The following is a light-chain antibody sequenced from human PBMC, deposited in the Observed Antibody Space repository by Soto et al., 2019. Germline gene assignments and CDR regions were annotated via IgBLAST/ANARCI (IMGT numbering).Light chain of an antibody. CDR1: SSDVGGYNY. CDR2: EVT. CDR3: SSYTSSNTQV. V-gene: IGLV2-14*01. Sequence: QSVLTQPASVSGSPGQSITISCTGASSDVGGYNYVSWHQQHPGKAPKLLIYEVTNRPSGVSNRFSASKSGNTASLTISGLQAEDEADYYCSSYTSSNTQVFGGGTQLTVL. J-gene: IGLJ7*01.